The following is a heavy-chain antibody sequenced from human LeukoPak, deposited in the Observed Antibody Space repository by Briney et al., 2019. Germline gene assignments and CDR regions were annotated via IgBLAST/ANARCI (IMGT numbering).Heavy chain of an antibody. D-gene: IGHD3-22*01. J-gene: IGHJ5*02. V-gene: IGHV3-23*01. CDR2: ISGSGGST. CDR3: AAAHYYDSSGYP. CDR1: GFTFSSYA. Sequence: GGSLRLSCAGSGFTFSSYAMSWVRQAPGKGLEWVSAISGSGGSTYYADSVKGRFTISRDNSKNTLYLQMNSLRAEDTAVYYYAAAHYYDSSGYPWGQGTLVTVSS.